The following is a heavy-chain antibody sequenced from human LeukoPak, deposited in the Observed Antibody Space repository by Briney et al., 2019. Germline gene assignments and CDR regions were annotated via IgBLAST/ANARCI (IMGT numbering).Heavy chain of an antibody. Sequence: GGSLRLSCAASGFTFSSYAMSWVRQAPGKGLEWVSAISGSGGGTYYADSVKGRFTVSRDNSKNTLYLQMNSLRADDTAVYYCAKEPVPAHNWFDPWGQGTLVTVSS. D-gene: IGHD2-2*01. J-gene: IGHJ5*02. CDR1: GFTFSSYA. CDR3: AKEPVPAHNWFDP. CDR2: ISGSGGGT. V-gene: IGHV3-23*01.